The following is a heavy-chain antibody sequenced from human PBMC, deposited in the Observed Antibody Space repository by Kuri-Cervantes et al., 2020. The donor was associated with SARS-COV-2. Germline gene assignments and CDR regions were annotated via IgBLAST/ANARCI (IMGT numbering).Heavy chain of an antibody. CDR2: ISAYNGNT. D-gene: IGHD3-3*01. J-gene: IGHJ6*03. CDR3: ARKSYDFWSGYPQTYYYYYMDV. V-gene: IGHV1-18*01. Sequence: ASVKVSCKASGYTFTSYGISWVRQAPGQGLEWMGWISAYNGNTNYAQKLQGRVTMTRDTSISTAYMELSRLRSDDTAVYYCARKSYDFWSGYPQTYYYYYMDVWGKGTTVTVSS. CDR1: GYTFTSYG.